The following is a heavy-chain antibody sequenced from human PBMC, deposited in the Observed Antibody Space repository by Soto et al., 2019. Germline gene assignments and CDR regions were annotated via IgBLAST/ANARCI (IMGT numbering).Heavy chain of an antibody. Sequence: GGSLRLSCAASGFTFSSYAMSWVRQAPGKGLEWVSAISGSGGSTYYADSVKGRFTISRDNSKNTLYLQMNSLRAEDTAVYYCARVRYYDFWSGYGTYYYYMDVWGKGTTVTVSS. CDR1: GFTFSSYA. J-gene: IGHJ6*03. CDR3: ARVRYYDFWSGYGTYYYYMDV. CDR2: ISGSGGST. D-gene: IGHD3-3*01. V-gene: IGHV3-23*01.